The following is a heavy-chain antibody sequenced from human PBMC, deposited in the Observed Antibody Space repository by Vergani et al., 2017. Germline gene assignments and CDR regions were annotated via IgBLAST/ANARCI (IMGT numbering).Heavy chain of an antibody. V-gene: IGHV4-61*02. D-gene: IGHD6-13*01. Sequence: QVQLQESGPGLVRPSQTLSLTCTVPGGSISSGSYYWSWFRQPAGKGLEWIGRFYTGGGTSDNPSLKSRVTISVDTSKNQFSLQLSSVPAADTAVYYCARDRLYSTTWPFLLLDMDVWGQGTTVTVSS. J-gene: IGHJ6*02. CDR2: FYTGGGT. CDR1: GGSISSGSYY. CDR3: ARDRLYSTTWPFLLLDMDV.